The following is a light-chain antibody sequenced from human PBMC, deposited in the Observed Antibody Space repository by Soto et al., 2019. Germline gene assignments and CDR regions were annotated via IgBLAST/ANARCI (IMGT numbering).Light chain of an antibody. CDR1: QSVNNKY. CDR3: HLYNRSPYT. Sequence: EIVLTQSPGTLSLSPGERATLSCRASQSVNNKYLAWYQQKPGQAPRLLIYGASTRATGISDRFSGSGSGTDFTLTSSRLEPEDVGVFYCHLYNRSPYTFGQGTKLAIK. V-gene: IGKV3-20*01. CDR2: GAS. J-gene: IGKJ2*01.